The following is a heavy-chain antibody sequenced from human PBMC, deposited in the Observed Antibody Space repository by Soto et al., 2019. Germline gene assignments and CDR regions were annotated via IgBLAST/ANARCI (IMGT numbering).Heavy chain of an antibody. Sequence: QVQLVQSGAEVKKPGASVKVSCKASGYTFTGYYMHWVRQAPGQGLEWMGWINPNSGGTNYAQKFQGWVTMTRDTAIAATCMELSGRSSDDTAWEYWARDVGGAAGTTGWGWFNGWGQGTLVTVSS. D-gene: IGHD4-17*01. V-gene: IGHV1-2*04. J-gene: IGHJ5*02. CDR2: INPNSGGT. CDR3: ARDVGGAAGTTGWGWFNG. CDR1: GYTFTGYY.